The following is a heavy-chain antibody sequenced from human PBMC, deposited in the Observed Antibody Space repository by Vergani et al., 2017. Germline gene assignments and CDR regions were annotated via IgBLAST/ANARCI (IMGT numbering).Heavy chain of an antibody. J-gene: IGHJ4*02. Sequence: QVQLQESGPGLVKPSQTLSLTCTVSGGSISSGSYYWSWSRQPAGKGLEWIGRIYTSGSTNYNPSLKSRVTISVDTSKNQFSLKLSSVTAADTAVYYCARTDTAMVFDYWGQGTLVTVSS. V-gene: IGHV4-61*02. CDR2: IYTSGST. CDR3: ARTDTAMVFDY. CDR1: GGSISSGSYY. D-gene: IGHD5-18*01.